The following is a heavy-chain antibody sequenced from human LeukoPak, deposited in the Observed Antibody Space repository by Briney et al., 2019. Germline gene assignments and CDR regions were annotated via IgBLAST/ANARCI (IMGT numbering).Heavy chain of an antibody. D-gene: IGHD6-13*01. CDR2: INPNSGGT. Sequence: ASVKVSCKASGYTFTGYYMHWVRQAPGQGLEWMGWINPNSGGTNYAQKFQGRVTMTRDTSISTAYMELSRLRSDDTAVYYRARSSSWYEVLSWFDPWGQGTLVTVSS. CDR1: GYTFTGYY. CDR3: ARSSSWYEVLSWFDP. V-gene: IGHV1-2*02. J-gene: IGHJ5*02.